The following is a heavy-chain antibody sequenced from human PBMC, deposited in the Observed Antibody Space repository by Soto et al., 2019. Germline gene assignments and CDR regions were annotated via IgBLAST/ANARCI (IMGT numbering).Heavy chain of an antibody. D-gene: IGHD3-3*01. CDR2: IMSKTVGGKL. CDR1: GFTFSDAW. CDR3: ATDQGAIMTFGELVPFFDY. Sequence: EVQLVESGGGLIKPGGSLRVSCAASGFTFSDAWMNWVRQAPGRGLEWVGRIMSKTVGGKLHYAAPVKGRFTISSDDSRETVYLQMDSLRTEDTAVYFWATDQGAIMTFGELVPFFDYWGLGTLVTVSS. V-gene: IGHV3-15*07. J-gene: IGHJ4*02.